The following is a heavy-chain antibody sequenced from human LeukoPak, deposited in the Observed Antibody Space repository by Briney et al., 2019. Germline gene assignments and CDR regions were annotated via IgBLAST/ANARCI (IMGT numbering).Heavy chain of an antibody. CDR2: ISGSGGGT. Sequence: GGSLRLSCAASGFTVSNNYMIWVRQAPGKGLEWVSAISGSGGGTYYADSVKGRFTISRDNSKNTLYLQMNSLRAEDTTVYYCAKWKGPPVGLDYWGQGTLVTVSS. D-gene: IGHD1-1*01. V-gene: IGHV3-23*01. CDR3: AKWKGPPVGLDY. CDR1: GFTVSNNY. J-gene: IGHJ4*02.